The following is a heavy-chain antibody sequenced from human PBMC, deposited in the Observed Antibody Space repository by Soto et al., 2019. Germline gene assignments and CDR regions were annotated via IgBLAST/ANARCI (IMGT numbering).Heavy chain of an antibody. V-gene: IGHV1-69*01. CDR1: GGTFDNYA. J-gene: IGHJ6*02. CDR3: ARGLRTGNYGMDG. D-gene: IGHD2-15*01. Sequence: QEQLLQSGAEVRKPGSSVKVSCKASGGTFDNYAVSWVRQAPGQGLEWMGGIIPMFETVNYEQRFQGRLTIAADESTSTAYMELTSLTSADTAIYFCARGLRTGNYGMDGWSQRTTVTVS. CDR2: IIPMFETV.